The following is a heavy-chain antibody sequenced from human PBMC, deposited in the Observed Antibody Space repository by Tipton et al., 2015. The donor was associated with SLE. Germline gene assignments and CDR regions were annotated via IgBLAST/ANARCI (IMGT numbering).Heavy chain of an antibody. J-gene: IGHJ6*03. V-gene: IGHV4-39*07. CDR1: GGSISSDYYY. CDR2: IYYSGST. Sequence: TLSLTCTFSGGSISSDYYYWGWIRQPPGKGLEWIGSIYYSGSTYYNPSLKSRVTMSVDTSKNHFSLRLSSVTAADTAVYYCARSRIGLGYNFDMDVWGKGTTVTVSS. D-gene: IGHD7-27*01. CDR3: ARSRIGLGYNFDMDV.